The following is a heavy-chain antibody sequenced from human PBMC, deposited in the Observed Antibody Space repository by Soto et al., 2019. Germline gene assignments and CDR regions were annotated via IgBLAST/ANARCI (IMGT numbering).Heavy chain of an antibody. Sequence: HPGGSLRLSCETSGFTFKSYDMTWVRQAPGKGLEWVSSITGSASSTYYADSVKGRFTITRDNSKSTLYLQMDSLRVDDTGAYFCAKDGAKRWPLAKEAFFDNWGQGTLVTVSS. D-gene: IGHD1-1*01. CDR3: AKDGAKRWPLAKEAFFDN. V-gene: IGHV3-23*01. CDR2: ITGSASST. J-gene: IGHJ4*02. CDR1: GFTFKSYD.